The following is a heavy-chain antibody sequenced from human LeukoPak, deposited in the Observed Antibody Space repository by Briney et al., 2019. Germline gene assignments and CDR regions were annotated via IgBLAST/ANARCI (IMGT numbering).Heavy chain of an antibody. J-gene: IGHJ4*02. D-gene: IGHD4-17*01. Sequence: SVKVSCKASGGTFSSYAISWVRQAPGQGLEWMGRIIPILGIANYAQKFQGRVTITADKSTSTAYLELSSLRSGDTAVYYCARALDYGDLSYDYWGQGTLVTVSS. CDR2: IIPILGIA. CDR3: ARALDYGDLSYDY. V-gene: IGHV1-69*04. CDR1: GGTFSSYA.